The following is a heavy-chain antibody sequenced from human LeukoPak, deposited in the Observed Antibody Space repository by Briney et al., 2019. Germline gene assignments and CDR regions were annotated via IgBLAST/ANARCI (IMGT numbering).Heavy chain of an antibody. J-gene: IGHJ4*02. CDR1: GFTFSSYA. V-gene: IGHV3-23*01. Sequence: PGGSLRLSCAASGFTFSSYAMSWVRQAPGKGLEWVSAISGSGGSTYYADSVKGRFTISRDNSKNTLYLQMNSLRAEDTAVYYCAKDLGIYYYGSGSYSPFDYWGQGTLVTVSS. D-gene: IGHD3-10*01. CDR3: AKDLGIYYYGSGSYSPFDY. CDR2: ISGSGGST.